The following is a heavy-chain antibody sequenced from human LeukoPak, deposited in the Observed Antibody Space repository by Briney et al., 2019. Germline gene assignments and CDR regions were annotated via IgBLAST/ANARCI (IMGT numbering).Heavy chain of an antibody. J-gene: IGHJ3*02. V-gene: IGHV3-11*01. D-gene: IGHD6-13*01. CDR3: ASGIAAAGTSDAFDI. Sequence: GGSLRLSCAASGFTFSDYYMSWIRQAPGKGLEWASYISSSGSTIYYADSVKGRFTISRDNAKNSLYLQMNSLRAEDTAVYYCASGIAAAGTSDAFDIWAKGQWSPSLQ. CDR2: ISSSGSTI. CDR1: GFTFSDYY.